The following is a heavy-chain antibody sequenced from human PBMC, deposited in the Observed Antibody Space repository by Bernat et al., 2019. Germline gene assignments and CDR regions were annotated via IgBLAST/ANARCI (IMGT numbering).Heavy chain of an antibody. CDR1: GFSFSGYW. V-gene: IGHV3-74*01. J-gene: IGHJ4*02. CDR3: ARDKDGGFAFDY. D-gene: IGHD2-15*01. CDR2: INSEGSST. Sequence: EVQLVESGGGLVQPGGSLRLSCASSGFSFSGYWMHWVRQDPGKGLVWVSRINSEGSSTNYADSVKGRFTISRDNAKNTLYLKMGSLRPEDTAMYYCARDKDGGFAFDYWGQGTLVTVSS.